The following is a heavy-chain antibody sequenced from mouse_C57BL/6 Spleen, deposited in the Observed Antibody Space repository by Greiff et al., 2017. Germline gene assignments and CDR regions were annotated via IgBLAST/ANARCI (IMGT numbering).Heavy chain of an antibody. D-gene: IGHD1-1*01. J-gene: IGHJ4*01. CDR3: ARYGSRYAMDY. Sequence: VQRVESGPGLVAPSQSLSITCTVSGFSLTSYAISWVRQPPGKGLEWLGVIWTGGGTNYNLALKSRLSISKDKSKSQVFLKMNRLQTDDTARYYCARYGSRYAMDYWGQGASVTVSS. CDR2: IWTGGGT. CDR1: GFSLTSYA. V-gene: IGHV2-9-1*01.